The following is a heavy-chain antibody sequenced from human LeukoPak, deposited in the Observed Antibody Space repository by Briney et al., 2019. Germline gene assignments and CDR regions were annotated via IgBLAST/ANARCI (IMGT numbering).Heavy chain of an antibody. D-gene: IGHD4-23*01. CDR2: IYSGGST. CDR3: ARDHHGGNPYGMDV. J-gene: IGHJ6*02. CDR1: GFTVSSNY. V-gene: IGHV3-53*01. Sequence: GGSLRLSCAASGFTVSSNYMSWVRQAPGKGLEWVSVIYSGGSTYYADSVKGRFTISRDNSKNTLYLQMNSLRAEDTAVYYCARDHHGGNPYGMDVWGQGTTVTVSS.